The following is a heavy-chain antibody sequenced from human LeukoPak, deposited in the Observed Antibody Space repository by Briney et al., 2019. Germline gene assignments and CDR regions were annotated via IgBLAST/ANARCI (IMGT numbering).Heavy chain of an antibody. J-gene: IGHJ4*02. CDR3: ARFSSDCSTASCYLTC. D-gene: IGHD2-2*01. V-gene: IGHV4-59*11. CDR2: IYYTGTT. CDR1: GGSLSSHF. Sequence: SETLSLTCTVSGGSLSSHFWSWIRQPPGKGLELIGHIYYTGTTYYNPSLNSRVTISLDTSRNQFSLRLTSVTAADTAVYYCARFSSDCSTASCYLTCWGQGTLVTVSS.